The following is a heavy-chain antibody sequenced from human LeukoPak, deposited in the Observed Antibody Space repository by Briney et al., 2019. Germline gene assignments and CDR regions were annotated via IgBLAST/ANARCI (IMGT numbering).Heavy chain of an antibody. CDR1: GGSISSGSYY. CDR3: AGDGNYYDSSSY. D-gene: IGHD3-22*01. V-gene: IGHV4-61*02. J-gene: IGHJ4*02. CDR2: IYTSGST. Sequence: SQTLSLTCTVSGGSISSGSYYWSWIRQPAGKGLEWIGRIYTSGSTNYNPSLKSRVTISVDTSKNQFSLKLSSVTAADTAVYYCAGDGNYYDSSSYWGQGTLFTVSS.